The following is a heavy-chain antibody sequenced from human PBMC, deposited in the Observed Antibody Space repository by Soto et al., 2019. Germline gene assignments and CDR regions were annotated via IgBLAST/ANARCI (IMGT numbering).Heavy chain of an antibody. D-gene: IGHD6-13*01. CDR1: GSTVPNYA. J-gene: IGHJ4*02. CDR2: IYGGNGNT. CDR3: ARSGIAAAGSAY. Sequence: ASVKVSCMATGSTVPNYAFHWVRRAPGQRREWMGWIYGGNGNTYYSEHFQGRVTITADEYASTAYMELSSLRSEDTAVYYCARSGIAAAGSAYWGQGTLVTVSS. V-gene: IGHV1-3*01.